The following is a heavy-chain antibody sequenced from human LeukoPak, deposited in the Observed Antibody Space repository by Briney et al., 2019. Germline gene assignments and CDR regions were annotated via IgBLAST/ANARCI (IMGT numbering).Heavy chain of an antibody. D-gene: IGHD6-13*01. CDR2: IGTASEI. CDR1: GFTFSSYD. J-gene: IGHJ2*01. V-gene: IGHV3-13*01. CDR3: ARAAYSSTWYSRYFDL. Sequence: GGSLRLSCAASGFTFSSYDIHCLRQATGKGLECVSYIGTASEIYYPGSVKGRFTISRENAKNSLYLQMNSLRAGDTAVYYCARAAYSSTWYSRYFDLWGRGTLVTVSS.